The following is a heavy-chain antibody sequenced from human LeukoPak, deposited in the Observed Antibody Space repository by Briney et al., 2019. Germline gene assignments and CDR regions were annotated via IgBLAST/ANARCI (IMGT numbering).Heavy chain of an antibody. CDR3: ATTEWKPRGETFDY. CDR2: IYTSGST. CDR1: GGSISSYY. D-gene: IGHD1-26*01. Sequence: SETLSLTCTVSGGSISSYYWSWIRQPAGKGLEWIGRIYTSGSTNYNPSLKSRVTISVDTSKNQFSLKLSSVTAADTAVYYCATTEWKPRGETFDYWGQGTLITVSS. J-gene: IGHJ4*02. V-gene: IGHV4-4*07.